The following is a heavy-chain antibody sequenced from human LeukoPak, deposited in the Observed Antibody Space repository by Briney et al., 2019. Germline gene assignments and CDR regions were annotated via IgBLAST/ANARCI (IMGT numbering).Heavy chain of an antibody. Sequence: GASVKVSCKASGYSFTGHYMHWVRQAPGQGLEWMGWINPKSGGTNYAQKFQGRVTMTRDTSISTAYMELSRLRSDDTAVYYCARGGGDCSGGSCYRYWGQGTLVTVSS. V-gene: IGHV1-2*02. D-gene: IGHD2-15*01. J-gene: IGHJ4*02. CDR3: ARGGGDCSGGSCYRY. CDR1: GYSFTGHY. CDR2: INPKSGGT.